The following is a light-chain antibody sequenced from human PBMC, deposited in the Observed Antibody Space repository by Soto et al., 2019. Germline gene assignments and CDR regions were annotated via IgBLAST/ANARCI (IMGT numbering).Light chain of an antibody. Sequence: EIVLTQSPGTLSLSPGERATLSCRASQSVSSNYLAWCQQKPGQAPRLLIYGASRRATGIPDRFSGSGSGTDFTLTISRMEPEDFAVYYCQQYGSPPWTFGQGTKVEIK. V-gene: IGKV3-20*01. J-gene: IGKJ1*01. CDR2: GAS. CDR1: QSVSSNY. CDR3: QQYGSPPWT.